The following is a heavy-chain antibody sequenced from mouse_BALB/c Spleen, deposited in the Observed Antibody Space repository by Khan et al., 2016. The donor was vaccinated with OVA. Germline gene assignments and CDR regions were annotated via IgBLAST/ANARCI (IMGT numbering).Heavy chain of an antibody. CDR1: GYSITSGYA. Sequence: EVKLEESGPGLVKPSQSLSLTCTVTGYSITSGYAWNWIRQFPGNKLEWMGYISYSGVTRYTPSLKSRISITRDTSKNQFFLQLNSVTTEDTATYYCARGNYYGYYFDYWGQGTTLTVSS. CDR3: ARGNYYGYYFDY. CDR2: ISYSGVT. D-gene: IGHD1-1*01. J-gene: IGHJ2*01. V-gene: IGHV3-2*02.